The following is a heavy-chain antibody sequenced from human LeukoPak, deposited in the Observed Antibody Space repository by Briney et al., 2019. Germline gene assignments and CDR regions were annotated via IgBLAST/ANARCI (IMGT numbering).Heavy chain of an antibody. Sequence: GGSLRLSCAASGFTFSNYRMSWVRQAPGKGLEWVAFIRYDGRNKHYADSVKGRFTISRDNSKNTLYLQMNSLRAEDTAVYYCAKDYTWNAFDYWGQGTLVTVSS. CDR2: IRYDGRNK. CDR3: AKDYTWNAFDY. J-gene: IGHJ4*02. D-gene: IGHD1-1*01. V-gene: IGHV3-30*02. CDR1: GFTFSNYR.